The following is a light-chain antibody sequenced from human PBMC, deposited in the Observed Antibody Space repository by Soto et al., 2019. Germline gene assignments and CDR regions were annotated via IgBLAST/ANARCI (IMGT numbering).Light chain of an antibody. J-gene: IGLJ3*02. CDR1: RSNIGGNT. CDR2: SNN. V-gene: IGLV1-44*01. Sequence: QSVLTQPPSASGTPGQRVTISCSGSRSNIGGNTVNWYQQLPGTAPKLLIYSNNQWPSGVPDRFSGSKSGTSASLAISGLQSEDEADYYCAAWDDSLNGWVFGGGTKLTVL. CDR3: AAWDDSLNGWV.